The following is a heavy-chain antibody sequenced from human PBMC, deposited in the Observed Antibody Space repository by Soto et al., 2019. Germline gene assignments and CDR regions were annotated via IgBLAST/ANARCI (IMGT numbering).Heavy chain of an antibody. CDR2: IYYSGST. V-gene: IGHV4-39*01. CDR3: ARAGGYDSSWYSDY. CDR1: GGSISSSSYY. J-gene: IGHJ4*02. Sequence: SETLSLTCTVSGGSISSSSYYWGWIRQPPGKGLEWIGSIYYSGSTYYNPSLKSRVTISVDTSKNQFSLKLSSVTAADTAVYYCARAGGYDSSWYSDYWGQGTLVTVSS. D-gene: IGHD6-13*01.